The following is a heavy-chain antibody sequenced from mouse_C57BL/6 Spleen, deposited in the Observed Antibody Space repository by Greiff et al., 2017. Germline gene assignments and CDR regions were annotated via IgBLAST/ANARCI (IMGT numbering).Heavy chain of an antibody. CDR2: IDPSDSYT. V-gene: IGHV1-59*01. Sequence: QVQLQQPGAELVRPGTSVKLSCKASGYTFTSYWMHWVKQRPGQGLEWIGVIDPSDSYTNYIQKFKGKATLTVDTSSSTAYLQLSSLTAEDSAVYYCAREGYYAMDYWGQGTSVTVSS. J-gene: IGHJ4*01. CDR1: GYTFTSYW. CDR3: AREGYYAMDY.